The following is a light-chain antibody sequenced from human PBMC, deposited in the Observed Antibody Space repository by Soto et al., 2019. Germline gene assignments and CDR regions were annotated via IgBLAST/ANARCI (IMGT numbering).Light chain of an antibody. V-gene: IGKV4-1*01. CDR2: SAS. CDR1: QIVLSNNKNF. Sequence: DIVMTQSPDSLAVSLGERATINCKTSQIVLSNNKNFLAWFQQKSGQPPKLLLYSASTRESGVPDRFSGSGSGTDFTLTITSLQAEDVAVYYCQQYHSAPITFGQGTRLEIK. CDR3: QQYHSAPIT. J-gene: IGKJ5*01.